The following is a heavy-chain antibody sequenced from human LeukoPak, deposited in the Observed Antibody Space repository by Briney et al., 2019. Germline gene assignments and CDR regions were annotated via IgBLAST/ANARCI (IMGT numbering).Heavy chain of an antibody. J-gene: IGHJ5*02. D-gene: IGHD2-15*01. CDR2: NRSNGADT. CDR1: GFTFSRYS. Sequence: PGGPLRLPCAASGFTFSRYSVSWVGQAPGKGLEWVSTNRSNGADTSHAHSGKGGFTISSDNSKHTLYLEMSSLRADETAVYHCAKGGYPTWFDPWGLGTLVTVSS. V-gene: IGHV3-23*01. CDR3: AKGGYPTWFDP.